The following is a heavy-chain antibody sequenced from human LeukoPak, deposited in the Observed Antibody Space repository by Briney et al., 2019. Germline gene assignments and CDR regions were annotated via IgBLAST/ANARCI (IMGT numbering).Heavy chain of an antibody. J-gene: IGHJ3*02. D-gene: IGHD1-26*01. CDR2: ISGSGGST. Sequence: GGSLRLSCAASGFTFSSYAMSWVRRAPGKGLEWGSAISGSGGSTYYADSVKARFTISRDNSKNPLYLQMNSLRPEDTAVYYCAKGHIVGATYDAFDIWGQGTMVTVSS. CDR3: AKGHIVGATYDAFDI. V-gene: IGHV3-23*01. CDR1: GFTFSSYA.